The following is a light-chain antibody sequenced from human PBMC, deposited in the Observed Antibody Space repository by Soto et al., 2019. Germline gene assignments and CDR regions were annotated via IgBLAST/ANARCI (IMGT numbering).Light chain of an antibody. J-gene: IGLJ1*01. Sequence: QSVLTQPPSVSAAPGQTVTLSCSGSISNIGNNYVSWFQQFPGTGPKLLIYDDDKRPSGIPDRFSGSKSGTSATLGITGFQTGDEADYYCGSWDSSLSAYVFGTGTKLTVL. CDR1: ISNIGNNY. CDR3: GSWDSSLSAYV. V-gene: IGLV1-51*01. CDR2: DDD.